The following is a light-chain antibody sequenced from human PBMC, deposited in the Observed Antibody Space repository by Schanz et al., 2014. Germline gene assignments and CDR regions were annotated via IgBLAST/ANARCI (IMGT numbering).Light chain of an antibody. V-gene: IGLV2-8*01. CDR1: SSNIGAYNY. CDR2: DVS. J-gene: IGLJ2*01. CDR3: SSYAGSNNWRV. Sequence: SALTQPASVSGSPGQSITISCTGTSSNIGAYNYVSWYQQHPGKAPKLMIYDVSKRPSGVPDRFSGSKSGDTASLTVSXXXXXDEADYYCSSYAGSNNWRVFGGGTKLTVL.